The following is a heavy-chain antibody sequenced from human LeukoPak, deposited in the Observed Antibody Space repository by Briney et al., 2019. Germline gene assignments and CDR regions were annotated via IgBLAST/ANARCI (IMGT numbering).Heavy chain of an antibody. D-gene: IGHD3-10*01. CDR2: ISSSGSTI. J-gene: IGHJ4*02. Sequence: GGSLRLSCAASGFTFSSYAMSWVRQAPGKGLEWVSYISSSGSTIYYADSVKGRFTISRDNAKNSLYLQMNSLRPEDTAVYYCAREGHNLWFGTGFDFWGQGTLVTVSS. CDR1: GFTFSSYA. CDR3: AREGHNLWFGTGFDF. V-gene: IGHV3-48*04.